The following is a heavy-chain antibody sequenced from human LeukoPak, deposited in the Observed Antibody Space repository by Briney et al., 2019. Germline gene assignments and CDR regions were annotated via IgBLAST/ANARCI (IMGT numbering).Heavy chain of an antibody. CDR3: ARAQGRYDFWSGYYPSGYFDY. J-gene: IGHJ4*02. Sequence: PGRSLRLSCAASGFTFSSYAMHWVRQAPGKGLEWVAVISYDGSNKYYADSVKGRFTISRDNSKNTLYLQMNSLRAEDTAVYYCARAQGRYDFWSGYYPSGYFDYWGQGTLVTVSS. V-gene: IGHV3-30-3*01. CDR1: GFTFSSYA. D-gene: IGHD3-3*01. CDR2: ISYDGSNK.